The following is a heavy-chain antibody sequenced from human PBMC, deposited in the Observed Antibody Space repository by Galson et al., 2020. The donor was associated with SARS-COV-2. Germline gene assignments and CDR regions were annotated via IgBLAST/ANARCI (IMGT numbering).Heavy chain of an antibody. CDR1: GYTFTSYG. CDR3: ARDLGSGSYYDGFDY. J-gene: IGHJ4*02. D-gene: IGHD1-26*01. V-gene: IGHV1-18*01. CDR2: ISAYNGNT. Sequence: ASVKVSCKASGYTFTSYGISWVRQAPGQGLEWMGWISAYNGNTNYAQKLQGRVTMTTDTSTSTAYMELRSLRSDDTAVYYCARDLGSGSYYDGFDYWGQGTLVTVSS.